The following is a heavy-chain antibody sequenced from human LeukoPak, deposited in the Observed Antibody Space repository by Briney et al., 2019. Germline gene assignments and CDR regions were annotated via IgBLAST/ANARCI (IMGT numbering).Heavy chain of an antibody. CDR1: GYTFTGYY. Sequence: ASVKVSCKASGYTFTGYYMHWVRQAPGQGLEWMGWINPNSGGTNYAQKFQGRVTMTRDTSISTAYMELSRLRSDDTAVYYCAGDSGSYFPYYCYGMDVWGQGTTVTVSS. CDR3: AGDSGSYFPYYCYGMDV. V-gene: IGHV1-2*02. D-gene: IGHD1-26*01. J-gene: IGHJ6*02. CDR2: INPNSGGT.